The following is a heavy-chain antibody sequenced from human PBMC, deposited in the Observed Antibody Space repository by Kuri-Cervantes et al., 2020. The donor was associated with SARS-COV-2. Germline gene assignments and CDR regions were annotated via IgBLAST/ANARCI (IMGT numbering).Heavy chain of an antibody. Sequence: ESLKISCTVSGGSISSSSYYWGWIRQPPGKGLEWIGYIYYSGSTNYNPSLKSRVTISVDTSKNQFSLKLSSVTAADTAVYYCARVYYDSSGYYEVRYFDYWGQGTLVTVSS. D-gene: IGHD3-22*01. CDR3: ARVYYDSSGYYEVRYFDY. J-gene: IGHJ4*02. V-gene: IGHV4-61*05. CDR2: IYYSGST. CDR1: GGSISSSSYY.